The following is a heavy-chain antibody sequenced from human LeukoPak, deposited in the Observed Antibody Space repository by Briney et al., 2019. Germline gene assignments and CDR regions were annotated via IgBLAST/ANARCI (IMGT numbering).Heavy chain of an antibody. CDR2: IRYDGSNK. CDR3: AKDRSGSYSQGLDY. Sequence: GGSLRPSCAASGFTFSSYGMHWVRQAPGKGLEWVAFIRYDGSNKYYADSVKGRFTISRDNSKNTLYLQMNSLRAEDTAVYYCAKDRSGSYSQGLDYWGQGTLVTVSS. V-gene: IGHV3-30*02. J-gene: IGHJ4*02. D-gene: IGHD1-26*01. CDR1: GFTFSSYG.